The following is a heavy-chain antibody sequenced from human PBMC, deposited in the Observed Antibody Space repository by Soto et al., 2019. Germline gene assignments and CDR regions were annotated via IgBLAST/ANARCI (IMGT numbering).Heavy chain of an antibody. Sequence: TLSLLGTVSRRSGGTYCWSCMRQAQGKGLEWIGYIYYSGTTSYNTYLKSRVTISVDTSKNQFSLKLRSVTAAETAVYYCASDRSSGWDQGYGMDVWGQGNTVTVSS. CDR2: IYYSGTT. CDR3: ASDRSSGWDQGYGMDV. CDR1: RRSGGTYC. J-gene: IGHJ6*02. D-gene: IGHD6-19*01. V-gene: IGHV4-59*02.